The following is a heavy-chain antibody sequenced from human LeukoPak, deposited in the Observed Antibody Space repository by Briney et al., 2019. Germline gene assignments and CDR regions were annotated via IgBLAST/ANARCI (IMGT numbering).Heavy chain of an antibody. CDR3: AREGSSGYYYFDY. CDR1: GGTFSSYA. Sequence: GSSVKVSCKASGGTFSSYAISWVRQAPGQGLEWMGGIIPIFGTANYAQKFQGRVTITADKSTSTAYMELSSPRSEDTAVYYCAREGSSGYYYFDYWGQGTLVTVSS. J-gene: IGHJ4*02. D-gene: IGHD3-22*01. V-gene: IGHV1-69*06. CDR2: IIPIFGTA.